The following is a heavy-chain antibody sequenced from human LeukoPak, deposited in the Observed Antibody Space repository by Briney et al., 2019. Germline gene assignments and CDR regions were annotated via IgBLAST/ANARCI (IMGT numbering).Heavy chain of an antibody. Sequence: RASVKVSCKASGGTFSSYAIAWVRQAPGQGLEWMGGIIPILGIANYAQKFQGRVTITADKSTSTAYMELSRLRSEDTAVYYCASCCDRHYYCYNIDVWGQGTTVTVSS. V-gene: IGHV1-69*10. D-gene: IGHD2-15*01. CDR1: GGTFSSYA. J-gene: IGHJ6*02. CDR3: ASCCDRHYYCYNIDV. CDR2: IIPILGIA.